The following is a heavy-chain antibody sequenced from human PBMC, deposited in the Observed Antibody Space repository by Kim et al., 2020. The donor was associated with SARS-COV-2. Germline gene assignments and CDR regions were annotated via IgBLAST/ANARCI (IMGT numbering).Heavy chain of an antibody. Sequence: GGSLRLSCAASGFTVSSNYMSWVRQAPGKGLEWVSVIYSGGSTYYADSVKGRFTISRHNSKNTLYLQMNSLRAEDTAVYYWAREYYDFWSGYHYYMDVWGKGTTVPVSS. D-gene: IGHD3-3*01. CDR1: GFTVSSNY. CDR3: AREYYDFWSGYHYYMDV. J-gene: IGHJ6*03. CDR2: IYSGGST. V-gene: IGHV3-53*01.